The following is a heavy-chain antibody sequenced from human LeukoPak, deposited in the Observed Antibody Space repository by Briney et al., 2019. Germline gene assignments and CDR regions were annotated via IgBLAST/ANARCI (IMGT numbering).Heavy chain of an antibody. CDR1: GFTFSKYW. J-gene: IGHJ4*02. CDR2: INTDGTVT. V-gene: IGHV3-74*01. D-gene: IGHD6-19*01. CDR3: ATKQWLAPPPDS. Sequence: GGSLRLSCAASGFTFSKYWMLWVRQAPGKGLASVSRINTDGTVTTYADSVKGRFTVSRDNADNTMFLQMNSVRDEDTAVYYCATKQWLAPPPDSWGQGTPVTVSS.